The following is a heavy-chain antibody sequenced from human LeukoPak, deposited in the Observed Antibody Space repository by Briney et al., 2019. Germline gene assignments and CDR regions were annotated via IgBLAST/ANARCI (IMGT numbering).Heavy chain of an antibody. CDR3: ASSLIAAAGTGY. CDR1: GYSISSGYY. Sequence: DTLSLTCTVSGYSISSGYYWGWIRQPPGKGLEWIGSIYHSGSTYYNPSLKSRVTISVDTSKNQFSLKLSSVTAADTAVYYCASSLIAAAGTGYWGQGTLVTVSS. V-gene: IGHV4-38-2*02. J-gene: IGHJ4*02. CDR2: IYHSGST. D-gene: IGHD6-13*01.